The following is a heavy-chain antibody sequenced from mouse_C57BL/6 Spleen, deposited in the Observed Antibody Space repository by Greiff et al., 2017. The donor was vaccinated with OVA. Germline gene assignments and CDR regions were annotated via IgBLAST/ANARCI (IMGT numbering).Heavy chain of an antibody. CDR2: IYPGDGDT. D-gene: IGHD1-2*01. CDR1: GYAFSSSW. V-gene: IGHV1-82*01. CDR3: AREGITTAYFDY. Sequence: VQLVESGPELVKPGASVKISCKASGYAFSSSWMNWVKQRPGKGLEWIGRIYPGDGDTNYNGKFKGKATLTADKSSSTAYMQLSSLTSEDSAVYFCAREGITTAYFDYWGQGTTLTVSS. J-gene: IGHJ2*01.